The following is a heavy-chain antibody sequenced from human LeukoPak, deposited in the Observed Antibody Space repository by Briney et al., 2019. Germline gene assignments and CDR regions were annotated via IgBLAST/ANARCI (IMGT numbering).Heavy chain of an antibody. Sequence: TGGSLRLSYSISGFTFTNYAMNWVRQAPGKGLEWVSAISGSGVSTYYADSVKGRFTISRDNSKSTVSLQMNSLRADDTAIYYCAKGRPSCTTSNCYGTDVWGQGTTVTVSS. CDR2: ISGSGVST. V-gene: IGHV3-23*01. CDR3: AKGRPSCTTSNCYGTDV. CDR1: GFTFTNYA. D-gene: IGHD2-8*01. J-gene: IGHJ6*02.